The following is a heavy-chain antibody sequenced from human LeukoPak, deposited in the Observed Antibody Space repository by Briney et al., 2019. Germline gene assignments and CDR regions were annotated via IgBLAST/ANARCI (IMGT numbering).Heavy chain of an antibody. CDR3: ARHGGSWTFDY. J-gene: IGHJ4*02. Sequence: SETLSLTCTVSGGSVSSYYWSWIRQPPGKGLEWIGYIHNDGSPNYNASRMSRGTISIDTSKYQYYPNLSTLTAAEQAIYYCARHGGSWTFDYWGLGTLVTVSS. D-gene: IGHD6-13*01. CDR1: GGSVSSYY. V-gene: IGHV4-59*08. CDR2: IHNDGSP.